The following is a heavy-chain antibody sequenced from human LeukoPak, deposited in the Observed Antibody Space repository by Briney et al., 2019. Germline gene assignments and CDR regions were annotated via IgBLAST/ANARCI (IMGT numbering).Heavy chain of an antibody. CDR2: IYSDDSDT. J-gene: IGHJ4*02. CDR3: ARLFDPLYDSSGYYLYATFDY. CDR1: GYSFTSYW. D-gene: IGHD3-22*01. V-gene: IGHV5-51*01. Sequence: GESLKISCKGFGYSFTSYWIGWVRQLPGKGLESMGIIYSDDSDTRYSPSFQGQVTISADKSISTAYLQWSSLKASDTAMYYCARLFDPLYDSSGYYLYATFDYWGQGTLVTVSS.